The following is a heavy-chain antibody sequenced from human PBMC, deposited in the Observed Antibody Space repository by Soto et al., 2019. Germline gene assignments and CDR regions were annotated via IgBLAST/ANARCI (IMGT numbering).Heavy chain of an antibody. CDR1: GASISTGGYY. V-gene: IGHV4-31*03. D-gene: IGHD3-10*01. J-gene: IGHJ4*02. CDR3: ARGYRGGAYYGSAPRLDY. Sequence: SETLSLTCIVSGASISTGGYYWSWIRQHPGKGLELIGYIYHSGSTNYNPSLKSRLSISADTSKNQFSLKLSSVTAADTAVYYCARGYRGGAYYGSAPRLDYWGQGTLVTVSS. CDR2: IYHSGST.